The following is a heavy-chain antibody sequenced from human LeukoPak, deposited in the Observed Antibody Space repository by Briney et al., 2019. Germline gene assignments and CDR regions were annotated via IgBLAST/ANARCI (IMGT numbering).Heavy chain of an antibody. CDR2: MNPNSGNT. J-gene: IGHJ6*02. Sequence: ASVKVSCKASGYIFTSYDINWVRQATGQGLEWMGWMNPNSGNTGYAQNFQGRITMTRNTSIGTAYMELSSLRSEDTAVYYCARAPPVRAPYYWYGMDVWGQGTTVTVSS. CDR1: GYIFTSYD. V-gene: IGHV1-8*02. CDR3: ARAPPVRAPYYWYGMDV.